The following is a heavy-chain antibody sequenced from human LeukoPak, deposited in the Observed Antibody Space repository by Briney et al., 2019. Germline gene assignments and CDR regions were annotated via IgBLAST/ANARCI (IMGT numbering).Heavy chain of an antibody. V-gene: IGHV4-59*01. J-gene: IGHJ4*02. D-gene: IGHD6-13*01. CDR3: ARVTGYRIEDYFDY. Sequence: PSETLSLTCTVAGGSISSYYWSWIRQPPGKGLERIGYIYYSGSTNYNPSLKSRVTISVETSKNEFSLKLRSVTAADTAVYYCARVTGYRIEDYFDYWGQGTLVTVSS. CDR2: IYYSGST. CDR1: GGSISSYY.